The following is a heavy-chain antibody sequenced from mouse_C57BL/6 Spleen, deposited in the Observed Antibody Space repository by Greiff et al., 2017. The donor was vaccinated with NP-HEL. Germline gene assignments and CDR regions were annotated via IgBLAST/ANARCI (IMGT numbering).Heavy chain of an antibody. J-gene: IGHJ3*01. CDR2: IDPSDSYT. Sequence: QVQLQQPGAELVKPGASVKLSCKASGYTFTSYWMQWVKQRPGQGLEWIGEIDPSDSYTNYNQKFKGKATLTVDTSSSTAYMQLSSLTSEDSAVYYCARSGIVTTGGFAYWGQGTLVTVS. CDR1: GYTFTSYW. D-gene: IGHD2-5*01. V-gene: IGHV1-50*01. CDR3: ARSGIVTTGGFAY.